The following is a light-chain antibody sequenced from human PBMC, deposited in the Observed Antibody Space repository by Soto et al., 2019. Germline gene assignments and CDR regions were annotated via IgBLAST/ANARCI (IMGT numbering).Light chain of an antibody. Sequence: SYERTQPPSVSVDPGQTARITCGGNNIESKSVNWYQQKPGQAPVLVVYDDSDRPSGIPERFSGSNSGNTATLIINTAEAGDEADYYCQVWDSDNNPFYVFGAGTKVTVL. CDR3: QVWDSDNNPFYV. V-gene: IGLV3-21*02. CDR2: DDS. J-gene: IGLJ1*01. CDR1: NIESKS.